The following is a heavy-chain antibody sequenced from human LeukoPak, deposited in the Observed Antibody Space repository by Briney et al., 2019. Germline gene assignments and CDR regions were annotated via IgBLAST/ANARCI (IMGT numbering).Heavy chain of an antibody. CDR1: GFSVNDNY. CDR3: ARTNPAYGDYDY. D-gene: IGHD4-17*01. Sequence: PGGSLRLSCAVSGFSVNDNYMSWVRQAPGKGLQWVSVMFPDGRTYYADSVKGRFTISRDLARNTLLLQMHSLRADDTAVHYCARTNPAYGDYDYWGQGTLVTVSS. CDR2: MFPDGRT. J-gene: IGHJ4*02. V-gene: IGHV3-53*01.